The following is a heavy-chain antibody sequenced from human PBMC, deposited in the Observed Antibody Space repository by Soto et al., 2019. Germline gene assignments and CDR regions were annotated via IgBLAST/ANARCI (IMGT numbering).Heavy chain of an antibody. CDR1: GFSVSTSGVA. J-gene: IGHJ5*02. CDR2: IYWDDDK. CDR3: AHRGYDSSGYLNWFDP. V-gene: IGHV2-5*02. D-gene: IGHD3-22*01. Sequence: QITLKESGPTLVKPTQTLTLTCTCSGFSVSTSGVAVGWIRQPPGKALEWLALIYWDDDKRYSPSLKSRLAITNDTSKNQVVLTMTNMDPVDTATYYCAHRGYDSSGYLNWFDPWGQGTLVTVSS.